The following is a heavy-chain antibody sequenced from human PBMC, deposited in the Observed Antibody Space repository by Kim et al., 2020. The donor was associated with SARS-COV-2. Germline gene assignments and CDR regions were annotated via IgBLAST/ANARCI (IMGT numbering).Heavy chain of an antibody. CDR1: GGSVSSSIHY. CDR3: ARHFSGSGKPYYFDL. J-gene: IGHJ4*02. Sequence: SQTLSLTCTVSGGSVSSSIHYWGFIRQPPGKGLEWIGSIYYSGSTYYNPSLKSRLTISVDTSKNQFSLKLSSVTAPDTAVYFCARHFSGSGKPYYFDLWGQGTLITVSS. D-gene: IGHD3-10*01. CDR2: IYYSGST. V-gene: IGHV4-39*01.